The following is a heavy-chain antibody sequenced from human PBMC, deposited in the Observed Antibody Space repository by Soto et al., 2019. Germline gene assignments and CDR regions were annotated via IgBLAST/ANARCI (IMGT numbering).Heavy chain of an antibody. CDR2: IDEYGSTI. J-gene: IGHJ4*02. CDR1: GFTFSSYW. Sequence: VGSLRLSCAASGFTFSSYWMHWVRQVPGKGLLWVSRIDEYGSTINYADSVRGRFTISRDNARDTLYLEMNSLRAEDTALYYCTRDIGGKGAYWGPGTLVTVSS. V-gene: IGHV3-74*01. CDR3: TRDIGGKGAY. D-gene: IGHD3-10*01.